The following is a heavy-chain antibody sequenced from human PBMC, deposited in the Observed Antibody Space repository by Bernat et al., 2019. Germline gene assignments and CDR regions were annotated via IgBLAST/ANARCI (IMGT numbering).Heavy chain of an antibody. V-gene: IGHV5-51*01. CDR3: AILYGDYSNAFDI. J-gene: IGHJ3*02. CDR2: IYPGDSDT. CDR1: GYSFTSYW. D-gene: IGHD4-17*01. Sequence: EVQLVQSGAEVKKPGESLKISCKGSGYSFTSYWIGWVRQMPGKGLEWMGIIYPGDSDTRYSPSFQGQVTVSADKSISTADLQWSSLKASENDMYYCAILYGDYSNAFDIWGQGTMVTVSS.